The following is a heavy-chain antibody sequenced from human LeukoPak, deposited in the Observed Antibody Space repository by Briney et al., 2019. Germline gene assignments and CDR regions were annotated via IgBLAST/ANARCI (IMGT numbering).Heavy chain of an antibody. Sequence: ASVKVSCKASGYTFTSYGISWVRQAPGQGLEWMGWISAYNGNTNYAQKLQGRVTMTPDTSTSTADMELRSLRSDDTAVYYCARGSDTAMVDDYFDYWGQGTLVTVSS. CDR2: ISAYNGNT. CDR3: ARGSDTAMVDDYFDY. J-gene: IGHJ4*02. D-gene: IGHD5-18*01. CDR1: GYTFTSYG. V-gene: IGHV1-18*01.